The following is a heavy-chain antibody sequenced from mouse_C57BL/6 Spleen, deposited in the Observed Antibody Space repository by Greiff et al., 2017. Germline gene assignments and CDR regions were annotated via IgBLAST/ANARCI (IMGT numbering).Heavy chain of an antibody. D-gene: IGHD2-4*01. CDR3: VRQGLDYDPFCYAMDY. Sequence: EVQLVESGGGLVQPKGSLKLSCAASGFSFNTYAMNWVRQAPGKGLEWVARIRSKSNNYATYYADSVKDRFTISRDDSESMLYLQMNNLKTEDTAMYYCVRQGLDYDPFCYAMDYWGQGTSVTVSS. J-gene: IGHJ4*01. CDR1: GFSFNTYA. CDR2: IRSKSNNYAT. V-gene: IGHV10-1*01.